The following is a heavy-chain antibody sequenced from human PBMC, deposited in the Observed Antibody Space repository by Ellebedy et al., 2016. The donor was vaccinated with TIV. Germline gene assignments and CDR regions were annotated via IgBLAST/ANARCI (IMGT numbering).Heavy chain of an antibody. D-gene: IGHD1-1*01. V-gene: IGHV3-30*04. CDR1: GFTFSSYA. CDR2: VSYDGRIK. J-gene: IGHJ5*02. CDR3: ARGYSSDWNDDNWFDP. Sequence: GESLKISCAASGFTFSSYAMHWVRQAPGKGLEWVSTVSYDGRIKYDADSVKGRFTISRDNSKNSIYLQMNNLRNEDTAVYYCARGYSSDWNDDNWFDPWGQGTLVTVSS.